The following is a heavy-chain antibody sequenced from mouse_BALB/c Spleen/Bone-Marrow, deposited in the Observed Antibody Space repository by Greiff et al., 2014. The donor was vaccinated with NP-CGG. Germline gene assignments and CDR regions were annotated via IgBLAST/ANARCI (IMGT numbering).Heavy chain of an antibody. D-gene: IGHD2-3*01. CDR3: ARALGDGYYYAMDY. CDR2: IDPSDSET. J-gene: IGHJ4*01. V-gene: IGHV1-69*02. CDR1: GYTFTSYW. Sequence: QVQLQQSGAELVKPGAPVKLSCKASGYTFTSYWMNWVKQRPGRGLEWIGRIDPSDSETHYNQEFKDKATLTVDKSSSTAYIQLSSLTSEDSAVYYCARALGDGYYYAMDYWGQGTSVTVSS.